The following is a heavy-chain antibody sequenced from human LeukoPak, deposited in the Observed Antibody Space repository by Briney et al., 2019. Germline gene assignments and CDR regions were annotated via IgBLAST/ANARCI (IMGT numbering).Heavy chain of an antibody. Sequence: PSETLSLTCTVSGGSISSSSYYWGWIRQPPGKGLEWIGSIYYSGSTYYNPSLKSRVTITVDTSKNQFSLKLNSVTVADTAVYYCAREDQYNYGFGAFDYWGQGTLVTVSS. V-gene: IGHV4-39*07. CDR3: AREDQYNYGFGAFDY. CDR2: IYYSGST. J-gene: IGHJ4*02. CDR1: GGSISSSSYY. D-gene: IGHD5-18*01.